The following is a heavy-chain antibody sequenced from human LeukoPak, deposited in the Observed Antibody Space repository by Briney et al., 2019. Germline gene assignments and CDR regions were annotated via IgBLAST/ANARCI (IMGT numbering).Heavy chain of an antibody. CDR1: GFTFSSYS. CDR3: ARDPRSSGWYEGNWFDP. D-gene: IGHD6-19*01. V-gene: IGHV3-48*04. CDR2: ISGSSSTV. Sequence: GGSLGLSCAASGFTFSSYSMNWVRQAPGKGLEWISYISGSSSTVYYADSVKGRFTTSRDNAKNTLYLQMNSLRAEDTAVYYCARDPRSSGWYEGNWFDPWGQGTLVTVSS. J-gene: IGHJ5*02.